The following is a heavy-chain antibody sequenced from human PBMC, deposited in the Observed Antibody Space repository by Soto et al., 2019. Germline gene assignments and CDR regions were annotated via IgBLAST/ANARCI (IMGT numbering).Heavy chain of an antibody. V-gene: IGHV3-23*01. CDR3: AKDYGELAFDY. Sequence: EVQLLESGGGLAQPGGSLRLSCVGSGFAFSTYDMTWVRQAPGQGLEWVSGMSARSSRTYYADSVKGQFTISRDNSKNTLYLQMSSLRVDDTAVYYCAKDYGELAFDYWGQGTQVTVSS. CDR1: GFAFSTYD. J-gene: IGHJ4*02. D-gene: IGHD1-26*01. CDR2: MSARSSRT.